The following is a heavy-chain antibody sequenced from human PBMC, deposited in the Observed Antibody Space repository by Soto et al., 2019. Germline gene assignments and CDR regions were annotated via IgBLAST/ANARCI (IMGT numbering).Heavy chain of an antibody. V-gene: IGHV3-30-3*01. J-gene: IGHJ4*02. D-gene: IGHD3-22*01. CDR2: LSYDGSNK. CDR1: GFTFSTFV. Sequence: GXSLTLSCATSGFTFSTFVMHWVRQGPGKGLEWVAALSYDGSNKYYADSVKGRFTISRDNSKNTLYLQINSLRAEDTAVYYCAKDRDSSGYYYRNYWGQGTLVTVSS. CDR3: AKDRDSSGYYYRNY.